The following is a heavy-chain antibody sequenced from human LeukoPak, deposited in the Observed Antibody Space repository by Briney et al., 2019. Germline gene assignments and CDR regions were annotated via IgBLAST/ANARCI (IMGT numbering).Heavy chain of an antibody. J-gene: IGHJ4*02. CDR2: IYYSGRT. V-gene: IGHV4-61*01. CDR1: GVSLSSVSYY. Sequence: AQTLSLTSTVSGVSLSSVSYYWSCIRQPPGKGLEWIGYIYYSGRTNYNPSLKSRVTISVDTSKNHFSLKLSSVTAADTAVYYCARETSGDLPNTDYWGQGTLVTVSS. D-gene: IGHD3-10*01. CDR3: ARETSGDLPNTDY.